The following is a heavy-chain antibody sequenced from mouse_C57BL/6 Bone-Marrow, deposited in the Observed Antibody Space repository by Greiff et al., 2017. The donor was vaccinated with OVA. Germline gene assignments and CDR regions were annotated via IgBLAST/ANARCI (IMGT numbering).Heavy chain of an antibody. D-gene: IGHD2-3*01. CDR3: ARVPCDGYYAMDY. Sequence: QVQLQQSGAELVRPGTSVTMSCKASGYTFTNYWIGWAKQRPGHGLEWIGDIYPGGGYTNYNEKFKGKATLTADKSSSTAYMQFSSLTSEDSAIYYCARVPCDGYYAMDYWGQGTSVTVSS. V-gene: IGHV1-63*01. CDR1: GYTFTNYW. CDR2: IYPGGGYT. J-gene: IGHJ4*01.